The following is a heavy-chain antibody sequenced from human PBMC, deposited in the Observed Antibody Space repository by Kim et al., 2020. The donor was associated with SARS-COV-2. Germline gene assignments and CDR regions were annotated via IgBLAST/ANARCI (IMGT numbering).Heavy chain of an antibody. D-gene: IGHD4-4*01. V-gene: IGHV3-21*01. Sequence: GGSLRLSCAASGFTFSAYSMNWVRQAPGRGLEWVSVISGSGRTIYYADSVKGRFTVSRDNDRNSLFLQMDSLRVEDTAVYYCSREPPSISQYGMDVWGQGTTVTVSS. J-gene: IGHJ6*02. CDR1: GFTFSAYS. CDR3: SREPPSISQYGMDV. CDR2: ISGSGRTI.